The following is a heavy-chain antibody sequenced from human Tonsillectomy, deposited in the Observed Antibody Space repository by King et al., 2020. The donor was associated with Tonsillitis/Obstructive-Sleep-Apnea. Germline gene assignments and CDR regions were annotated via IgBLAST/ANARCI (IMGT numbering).Heavy chain of an antibody. CDR1: GFTFSSYA. CDR2: LSYDGSNK. CDR3: ARPRRVVVAAYVAFDI. D-gene: IGHD2-15*01. J-gene: IGHJ3*02. Sequence: VQLVESGGGVVQPGRSLRLSCAAFGFTFSSYAMLWVRQAPVQGREWGAVLSYDGSNKYYADPFKVQLTLSRDNSKNTLYLQMNSLRAEDTAVYYCARPRRVVVAAYVAFDIWGQGTMVTVSS. V-gene: IGHV3-30*01.